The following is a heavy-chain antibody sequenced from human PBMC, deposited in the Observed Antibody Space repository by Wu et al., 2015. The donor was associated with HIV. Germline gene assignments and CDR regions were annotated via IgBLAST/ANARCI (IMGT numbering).Heavy chain of an antibody. D-gene: IGHD3-10*01. CDR2: MNPNSGNT. CDR3: ARATMVRGVIVY. V-gene: IGHV1-8*01. Sequence: QVQLVQSGAEVKEPGASVKVSCKTSGYTFISYDINWVRQATGQGLEWMGWMNPNSGNTGYAQKFQGRVTMTRNTSISTAYMELSSLRSEDTAVYYCARATMVRGVIVYWGQGTLVTVSS. J-gene: IGHJ4*02. CDR1: GYTFISYD.